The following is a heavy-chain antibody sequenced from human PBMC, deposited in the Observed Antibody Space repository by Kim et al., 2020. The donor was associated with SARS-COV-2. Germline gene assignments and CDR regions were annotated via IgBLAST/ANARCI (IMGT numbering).Heavy chain of an antibody. J-gene: IGHJ4*02. V-gene: IGHV1-18*04. CDR3: ARMYYYGSGSSPLLY. CDR2: ISAYNGNT. Sequence: ASVTVSCKASGYTFTSYGISWVRQAPGQGLEWMGWISAYNGNTNYAQKLQGRVTMTTDTSTSTAYMELRSLRSDDTAVYYCARMYYYGSGSSPLLYWGQGTLVTVSS. D-gene: IGHD3-10*01. CDR1: GYTFTSYG.